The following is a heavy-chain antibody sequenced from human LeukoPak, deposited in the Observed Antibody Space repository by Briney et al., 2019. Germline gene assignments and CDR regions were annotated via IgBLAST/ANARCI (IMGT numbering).Heavy chain of an antibody. J-gene: IGHJ4*02. V-gene: IGHV4-59*01. Sequence: SETLSLTCTVSGGSISSYYWSWIRQPPGKGLEWIGYIYYSGSTNYNPSLKSRVTVSVDTSKNQFSLKLSSVTAADTAVYYCAREERGGYFDYWGQGTLVTVSS. CDR1: GGSISSYY. CDR2: IYYSGST. CDR3: AREERGGYFDY. D-gene: IGHD4-23*01.